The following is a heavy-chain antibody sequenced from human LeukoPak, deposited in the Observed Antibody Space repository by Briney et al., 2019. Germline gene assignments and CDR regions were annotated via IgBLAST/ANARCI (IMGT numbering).Heavy chain of an antibody. V-gene: IGHV4-39*01. J-gene: IGHJ6*03. CDR3: ARHFRALRYFDWLIDYYYYMDV. CDR1: GGSISSSSYY. D-gene: IGHD3-9*01. Sequence: SETLSLTCTVSGGSISSSSYYWAWIRQPPGKGLEWIGYIYYGGSTYYNPSLKSRLTISVDTSKNQFSLKLSSVTAADTAVYYCARHFRALRYFDWLIDYYYYMDVWGKGTTVTISS. CDR2: IYYGGST.